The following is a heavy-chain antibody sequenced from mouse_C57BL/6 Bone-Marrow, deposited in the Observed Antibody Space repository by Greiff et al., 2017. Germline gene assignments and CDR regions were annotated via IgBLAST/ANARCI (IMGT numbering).Heavy chain of an antibody. CDR2: IDPSDSYT. CDR3: ARSVAGGYDAFAY. V-gene: IGHV1-50*01. Sequence: VQLQQPGAELVKPGASVKLSCKASGYTFTSYWMQWVKQRPGQGLEWIGEIDPSDSYTNYNQKFKGKATLTVDTASSTAYMQLSSLKSEDSAVYYCARSVAGGYDAFAYWGQGTTLTVSA. CDR1: GYTFTSYW. D-gene: IGHD2-2*01. J-gene: IGHJ2*01.